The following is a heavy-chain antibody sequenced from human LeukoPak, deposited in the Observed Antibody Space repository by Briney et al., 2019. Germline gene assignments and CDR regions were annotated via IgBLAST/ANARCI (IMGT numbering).Heavy chain of an antibody. CDR1: GYSLSSNG. CDR3: ASLGWGDI. V-gene: IGHV1-2*02. CDR2: INPNSGGT. J-gene: IGHJ3*02. D-gene: IGHD1-26*01. Sequence: ASVKVSCKASGYSLSSNGISWARQAPGQGLEWMGWINPNSGGTNYAQKFQGRVTMTRDTSISTAYMELSRLRSDDTAVYYCASLGWGDIWGQGTMVTVSS.